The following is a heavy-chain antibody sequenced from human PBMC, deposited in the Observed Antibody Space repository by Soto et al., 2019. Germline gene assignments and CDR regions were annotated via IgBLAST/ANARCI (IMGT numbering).Heavy chain of an antibody. V-gene: IGHV3-48*03. CDR1: GFSLSTYE. CDR3: VRDTMRASAAASFDY. D-gene: IGHD6-13*01. Sequence: EMQLLESGGDLVQPGGSLRLSCTASGFSLSTYELNWVRQAPGKGLEWIAYISVSGNIIKYADSVKGRFTISRDSAKNSVHLQKNSLNADDTAIYYCVRDTMRASAAASFDYWGLGTLVIVSS. J-gene: IGHJ4*02. CDR2: ISVSGNII.